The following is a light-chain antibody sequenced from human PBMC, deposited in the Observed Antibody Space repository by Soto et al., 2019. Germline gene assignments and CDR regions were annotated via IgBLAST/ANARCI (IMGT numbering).Light chain of an antibody. CDR3: SSYSSTTVRYV. CDR2: EVN. CDR1: SSDILSYDY. V-gene: IGLV2-14*01. Sequence: QSALTQPASVSGSPGQSVTMSCTGTSSDILSYDYVSWYQQHPGKAPKLIIYEVNNRPSGVSNRFSGSKSDNTASLTISGLQAADEADYYCSSYSSTTVRYVLGTGTKVTVL. J-gene: IGLJ1*01.